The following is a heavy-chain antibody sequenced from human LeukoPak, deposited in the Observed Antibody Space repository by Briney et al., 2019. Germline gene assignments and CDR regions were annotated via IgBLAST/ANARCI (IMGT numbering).Heavy chain of an antibody. V-gene: IGHV3-21*04. CDR2: ISSSSDYI. CDR1: GFTFSSYS. D-gene: IGHD1-26*01. Sequence: GGSLRLSCAASGFTFSSYSLNWVRQAPGKGLEWVSSISSSSDYIYYADSVKGRFTISRDNARNTVYLHMNSLRAEDTAVYYCAKDEVGGEDDIWGQGTMVTVSS. J-gene: IGHJ3*02. CDR3: AKDEVGGEDDI.